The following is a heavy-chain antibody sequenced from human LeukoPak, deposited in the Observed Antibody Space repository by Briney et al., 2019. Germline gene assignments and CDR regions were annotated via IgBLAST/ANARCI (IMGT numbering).Heavy chain of an antibody. Sequence: ASVKVSCKASGYTFTSYGISWVRQAPGQGLEWMGWISAYNGNTNYAQKLQGRVTMTTDTSTSTAYMELRSLRSDDTAVYYCARLGEGYDFWSGPNLGGMFGYWGQGTLVTVSS. D-gene: IGHD3-3*01. CDR3: ARLGEGYDFWSGPNLGGMFGY. CDR2: ISAYNGNT. CDR1: GYTFTSYG. J-gene: IGHJ4*02. V-gene: IGHV1-18*01.